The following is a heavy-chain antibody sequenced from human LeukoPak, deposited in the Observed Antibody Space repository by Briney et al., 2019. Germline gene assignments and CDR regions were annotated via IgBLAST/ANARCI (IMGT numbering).Heavy chain of an antibody. J-gene: IGHJ5*02. CDR1: GYTFTGYY. V-gene: IGHV1-2*06. CDR3: ARGGGDGYNHEYNWFDP. Sequence: GASVKVSCKASGYTFTGYYMHWVRRAPGQGREWMGRINPNSGGTNYAQKFQGRVTMTRDTSISTAYMELSRLRSDDTAVYYCARGGGDGYNHEYNWFDPWGQGTLLTVSS. CDR2: INPNSGGT. D-gene: IGHD5-24*01.